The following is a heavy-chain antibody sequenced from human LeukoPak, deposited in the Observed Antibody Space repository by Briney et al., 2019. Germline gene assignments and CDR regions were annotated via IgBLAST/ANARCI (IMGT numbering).Heavy chain of an antibody. V-gene: IGHV4-31*03. D-gene: IGHD6-13*01. J-gene: IGHJ4*02. CDR1: GGSISSGGYY. Sequence: SETLSLTCTVSGGSISSGGYYWSWIRQHPGKGLEWIGYIYYSGSTYYNPSLKSRVTISVDTSKNQLSLKLSSVTAADTAVYYCAREKAAAGTVGYWGQGTLVTVSS. CDR3: AREKAAAGTVGY. CDR2: IYYSGST.